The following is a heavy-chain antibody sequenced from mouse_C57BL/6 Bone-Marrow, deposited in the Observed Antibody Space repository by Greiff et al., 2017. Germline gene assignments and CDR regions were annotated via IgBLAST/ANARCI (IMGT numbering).Heavy chain of an antibody. D-gene: IGHD1-1*01. Sequence: VKLQESGAELARPGASVKLSCKASGYTFTSYGISWVKQRTGQGLEWIGEIYPRSGNTYYNEKFKGKATLTADKSSSTAYMELRSLTSEDSAVYFCARPYYYGSRGYFDYWGQGTTLTVSS. J-gene: IGHJ2*01. V-gene: IGHV1-81*01. CDR2: IYPRSGNT. CDR1: GYTFTSYG. CDR3: ARPYYYGSRGYFDY.